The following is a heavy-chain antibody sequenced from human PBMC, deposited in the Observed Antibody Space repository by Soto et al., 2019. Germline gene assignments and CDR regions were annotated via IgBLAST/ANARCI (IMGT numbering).Heavy chain of an antibody. Sequence: ASVKVSCKASGYTFTSYAMHWVRQAPGQRLEWMGWINAGNGNTKYSQKFQGRVTITRDTSASTAYMELSSPRSEDTAVYYCARSPGYSYGDYWGQGTLVTVSS. J-gene: IGHJ4*02. CDR2: INAGNGNT. CDR1: GYTFTSYA. CDR3: ARSPGYSYGDY. V-gene: IGHV1-3*01. D-gene: IGHD5-18*01.